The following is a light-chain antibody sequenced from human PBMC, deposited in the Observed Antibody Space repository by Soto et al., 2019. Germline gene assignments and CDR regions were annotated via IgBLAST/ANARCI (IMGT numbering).Light chain of an antibody. V-gene: IGKV1-13*02. J-gene: IGKJ5*01. CDR1: QGISSA. Sequence: AIQLTQSPSSLSASVGDRVTITCRASQGISSALAWYQQKPGKAPKLLIYDASSLESGVPSRFSGSGSGTDFTLTISSLQPEDFATYYCQQFNSYPPSITFGQGTRLE. CDR3: QQFNSYPPSIT. CDR2: DAS.